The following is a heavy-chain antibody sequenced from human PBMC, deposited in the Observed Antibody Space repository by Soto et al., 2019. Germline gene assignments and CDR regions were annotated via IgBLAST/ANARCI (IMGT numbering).Heavy chain of an antibody. CDR1: GFTFSIYA. V-gene: IGHV3-30*18. CDR3: AKHRPPRSPWLIDPFDY. CDR2: ISYDGTKT. Sequence: QVQLVESGGGVVQPGRSLRVSCAASGFTFSIYAMHWVRQAPGTGLEWVAVISYDGTKTYYADSVNGRFTISRDNSKNTVYLQMNSLRDVDTSVYYCAKHRPPRSPWLIDPFDYSGQGTLVTVSP. D-gene: IGHD5-12*01. J-gene: IGHJ4*02.